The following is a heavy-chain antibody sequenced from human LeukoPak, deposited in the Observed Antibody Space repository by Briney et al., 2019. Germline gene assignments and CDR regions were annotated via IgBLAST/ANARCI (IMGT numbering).Heavy chain of an antibody. CDR2: IYSGGST. CDR1: NYSISTDYY. Sequence: ETLSLTCTVSNYSISTDYYWGWIRQPPGKGLEWVSLIYSGGSTYYADSVKGRFTISRDNSKNTLYLQMNSLRAEDTAVYYCARGPSGYHNTGGQGTLVTVSS. J-gene: IGHJ4*02. CDR3: ARGPSGYHNT. V-gene: IGHV3-66*01. D-gene: IGHD5-12*01.